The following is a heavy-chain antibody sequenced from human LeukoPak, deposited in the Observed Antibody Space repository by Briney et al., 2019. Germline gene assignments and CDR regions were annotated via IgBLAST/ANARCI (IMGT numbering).Heavy chain of an antibody. J-gene: IGHJ5*02. V-gene: IGHV4-4*07. CDR1: DGSISSYY. D-gene: IGHD1-14*01. CDR2: IYTSGST. CDR3: AGTEPPTGNYNWFDP. Sequence: SETLSLTCTVSDGSISSYYWSSIRQPAGKGLEWIGRIYTSGSTNYNPSLKSRVTMSVDTPKNQFSLKLSSVTAADTAVYYCAGTEPPTGNYNWFDPWGQGTLVTVSS.